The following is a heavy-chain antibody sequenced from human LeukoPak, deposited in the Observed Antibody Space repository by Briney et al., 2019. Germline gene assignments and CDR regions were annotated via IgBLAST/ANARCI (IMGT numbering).Heavy chain of an antibody. D-gene: IGHD2-15*01. J-gene: IGHJ3*02. CDR3: ARGPPVLGYCSGGSCYSDAFDI. CDR2: ISSSSSYI. V-gene: IGHV3-21*01. CDR1: GFTFSSYS. Sequence: GGSLRLSCAASGFTFSSYSLNWVRQAPGKGLEWVSSISSSSSYIYYADSVKGRFTISRDNAKNSLYLQMNSLRAEDTAVYYCARGPPVLGYCSGGSCYSDAFDIWGQGTMVTVSS.